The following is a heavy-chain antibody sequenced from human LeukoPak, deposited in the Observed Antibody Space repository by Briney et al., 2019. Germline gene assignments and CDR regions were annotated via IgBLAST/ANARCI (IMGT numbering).Heavy chain of an antibody. V-gene: IGHV4-39*01. CDR1: GGSISSSSYY. CDR3: ARRGARYFDSIPPR. Sequence: SETLSLTCTVSGGSISSSSYYWGWIRQPPGKGLEWIGSIYYSGSTYYNPSLKSRVTISVDTSKNQFSLKLSSVTAADTAVYYCARRGARYFDSIPPRWGQGTLVTVSS. D-gene: IGHD3-9*01. CDR2: IYYSGST. J-gene: IGHJ4*02.